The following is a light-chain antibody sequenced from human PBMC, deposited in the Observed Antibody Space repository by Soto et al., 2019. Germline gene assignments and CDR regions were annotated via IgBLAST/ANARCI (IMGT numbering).Light chain of an antibody. J-gene: IGLJ1*01. CDR3: LLSYNGPYV. CDR2: DTT. Sequence: QAVVTQESSLTVSPGGIVTLTCGSSTGAVTSGHYPYWFQQKPGQAPRTLIYDTTNRHSWTPARFSGSLLGGKAALTLSGAQPEDEAEYYCLLSYNGPYVFGTGTKVTDL. CDR1: TGAVTSGHY. V-gene: IGLV7-46*01.